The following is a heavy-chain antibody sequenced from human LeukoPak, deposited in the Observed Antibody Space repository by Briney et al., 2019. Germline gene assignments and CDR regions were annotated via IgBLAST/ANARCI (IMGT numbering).Heavy chain of an antibody. CDR3: AKTSRIAAAGTRADAFDI. J-gene: IGHJ3*02. CDR1: GFTFDDYA. V-gene: IGHV3-9*03. Sequence: PGGSLRLSCAASGFTFDDYAMHWVRQAPGKGLEWVSGISWNSGSIGYADPVKGRFTISRDNAKNSLYLQMNSLRAEDMALYYCAKTSRIAAAGTRADAFDIWGRGTMVTVSS. CDR2: ISWNSGSI. D-gene: IGHD6-13*01.